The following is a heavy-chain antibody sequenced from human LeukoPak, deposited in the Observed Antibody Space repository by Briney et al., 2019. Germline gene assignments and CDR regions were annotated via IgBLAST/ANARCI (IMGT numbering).Heavy chain of an antibody. CDR2: ISGSSSTI. Sequence: PGGSLRLSCAASGFTFSSYSMNWVRQAPGKGLEWISYISGSSSTIYYADSVKGRFTISRDNAKNSLYLQMNSLRDEDTAVYYCARDYYDTSGYAFDYWGQGTLVTVSS. D-gene: IGHD3-22*01. J-gene: IGHJ4*02. CDR1: GFTFSSYS. CDR3: ARDYYDTSGYAFDY. V-gene: IGHV3-48*02.